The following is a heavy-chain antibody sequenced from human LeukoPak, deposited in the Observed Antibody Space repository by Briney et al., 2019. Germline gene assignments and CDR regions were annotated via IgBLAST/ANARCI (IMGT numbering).Heavy chain of an antibody. CDR2: IYYSGST. CDR1: GGSISSSSYY. D-gene: IGHD2-15*01. Sequence: SETLSLTCTVSGGSISSSSYYWGWIRQPPGKGLEWIGSIYYSGSTYYNPSLKSRVTISVDTSKNQFSLKLSSVTAADTAVYYCARVLRAETPWFDPWGQGALVTVSS. CDR3: ARVLRAETPWFDP. V-gene: IGHV4-39*07. J-gene: IGHJ5*02.